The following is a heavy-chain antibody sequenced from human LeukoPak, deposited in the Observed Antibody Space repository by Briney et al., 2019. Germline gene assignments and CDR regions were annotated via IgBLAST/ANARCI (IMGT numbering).Heavy chain of an antibody. CDR2: IYYSGST. Sequence: SETLSLTCTVSGGSVSSGSYYWGWIRQPPGKGLEWIGNIYYSGSTYYNPSLKSRVTISVETSKNQFSLKLSSVTAADTAVYYCARGSYDFWSGPYYYYYMDVWGKGTTVTVSS. CDR3: ARGSYDFWSGPYYYYYMDV. V-gene: IGHV4-39*07. CDR1: GGSVSSGSYY. J-gene: IGHJ6*03. D-gene: IGHD3-3*01.